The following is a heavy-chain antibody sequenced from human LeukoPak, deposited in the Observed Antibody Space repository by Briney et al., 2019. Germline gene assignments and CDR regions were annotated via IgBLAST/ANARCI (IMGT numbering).Heavy chain of an antibody. J-gene: IGHJ4*02. CDR2: IYPGNSDT. CDR1: GYSFTRYW. D-gene: IGHD3-22*01. V-gene: IGHV5-51*01. Sequence: PGESLKISCKGSGYSFTRYWIGWVRQMPGKGLEWMGIIYPGNSDTRYSPSFQGQVTISADKSITTAYVQWSSLKASDTAIYYCARLDSGGYYVGSYWGQGTLVTVSS. CDR3: ARLDSGGYYVGSY.